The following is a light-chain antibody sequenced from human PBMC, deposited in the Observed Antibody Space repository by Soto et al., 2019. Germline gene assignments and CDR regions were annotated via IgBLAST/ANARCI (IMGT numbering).Light chain of an antibody. V-gene: IGKV3-15*01. Sequence: EIVMTQSPATLSVSPGERATLSCRASQSVRSNLAWYQQKPGQAPRLLIYDASTRATGLPARFSGSGSGTEFTLTVSSLQSEDFAVYYCQQRSNWQGATFGGGTKVEIK. CDR1: QSVRSN. CDR3: QQRSNWQGAT. J-gene: IGKJ4*01. CDR2: DAS.